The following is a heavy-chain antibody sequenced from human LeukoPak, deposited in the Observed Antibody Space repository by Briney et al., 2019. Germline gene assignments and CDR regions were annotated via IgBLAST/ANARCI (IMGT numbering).Heavy chain of an antibody. Sequence: GESLKISCKGSGYTFSRDWIAWVRQTPGEGLEWMGIIFPDDSETSYSPSFQGRVTISVDKSISTAYLQWSTLQASDTAIYYCAKSWNCGGDCYWGPFDHWGQGTLVAVSS. CDR1: GYTFSRDW. V-gene: IGHV5-51*01. J-gene: IGHJ4*02. CDR2: IFPDDSET. CDR3: AKSWNCGGDCYWGPFDH. D-gene: IGHD2-21*02.